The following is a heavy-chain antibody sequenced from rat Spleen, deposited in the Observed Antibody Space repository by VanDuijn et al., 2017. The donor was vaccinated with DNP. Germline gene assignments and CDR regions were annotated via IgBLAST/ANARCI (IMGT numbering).Heavy chain of an antibody. CDR1: GFTFSNYD. D-gene: IGHD1-3*01. CDR2: ISPSGGST. V-gene: IGHV5-25*01. CDR3: ARPSLLAENYFDY. J-gene: IGHJ2*01. Sequence: EVQLVESGGGLVQPGRSLKLSCAASGFTFSNYDMAWVRQAPTKGLEWVASISPSGGSTYYRDSVKGRFTVSRDNAKSSLYLQMDSLRSEDTATYYCARPSLLAENYFDYWGQGVMVTVSS.